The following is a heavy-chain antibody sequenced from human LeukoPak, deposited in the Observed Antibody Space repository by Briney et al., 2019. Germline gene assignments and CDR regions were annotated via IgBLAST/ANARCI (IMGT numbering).Heavy chain of an antibody. D-gene: IGHD3-9*01. CDR1: GYTFTSYG. J-gene: IGHJ4*02. CDR2: ISAYNGNT. V-gene: IGHV1-18*01. Sequence: ASVKVSCKASGYTFTSYGISWVRQAPGQGLEWMGWISAYNGNTNYAQKLQGRVTMTTDTSTSTAYMELRSLRAEDTAVYYCARCDILTGYYLIGPHFDYWGQGTLVTVSS. CDR3: ARCDILTGYYLIGPHFDY.